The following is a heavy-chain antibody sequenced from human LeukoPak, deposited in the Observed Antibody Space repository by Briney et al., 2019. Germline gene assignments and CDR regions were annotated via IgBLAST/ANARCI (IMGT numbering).Heavy chain of an antibody. Sequence: GGSLRLSCAASGFTFSNAWMSWVRQAPGKGLEWVANIKQDGSEKYYVDSVKGRFTISRDNAKNSLYLQMNSLRAEDTAVYYCARGYNWNDYWGQGTLVTVSS. CDR1: GFTFSNAW. CDR2: IKQDGSEK. J-gene: IGHJ4*02. V-gene: IGHV3-7*01. CDR3: ARGYNWNDY. D-gene: IGHD1-1*01.